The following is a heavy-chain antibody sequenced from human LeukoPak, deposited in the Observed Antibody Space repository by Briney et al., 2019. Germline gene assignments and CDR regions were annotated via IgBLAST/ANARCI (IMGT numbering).Heavy chain of an antibody. J-gene: IGHJ3*02. D-gene: IGHD2-2*01. CDR2: IYYSGST. CDR3: ASNPTTMPTTAFDI. V-gene: IGHV4-39*01. Sequence: SETLSLTCTVSGGSISSSSYYWGWIRQPPGKGLEWIGSIYYSGSTYYNPSLKSRVTISVDTSKNQFSLKLSSVTAADTAVCYCASNPTTMPTTAFDIWGQGTMVTVSS. CDR1: GGSISSSSYY.